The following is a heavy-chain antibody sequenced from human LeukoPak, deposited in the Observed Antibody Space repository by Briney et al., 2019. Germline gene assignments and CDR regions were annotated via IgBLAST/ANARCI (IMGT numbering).Heavy chain of an antibody. Sequence: PGGSLRLSCGASGFTFSTYAMTWVRQAPGKGLEWVSSISSSSSYIYYADSVKGRFTISRDNAKNSLYLQMNSLRAEDTAVYYCARDLAVPENAFDIWGQGTMVTVSS. CDR3: ARDLAVPENAFDI. CDR1: GFTFSTYA. V-gene: IGHV3-21*01. J-gene: IGHJ3*02. CDR2: ISSSSSYI. D-gene: IGHD1-14*01.